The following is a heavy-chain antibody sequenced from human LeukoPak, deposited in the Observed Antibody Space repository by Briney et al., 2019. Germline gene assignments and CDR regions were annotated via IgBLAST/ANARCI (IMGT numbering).Heavy chain of an antibody. D-gene: IGHD3-3*01. CDR3: ARDGHPYDFWSDDAFDI. V-gene: IGHV4-59*12. CDR1: GGSIGTYY. Sequence: SETLSLTCTVSGGSIGTYYWSWIRQPPGKGLEWIGYISYSGSTTYNPSLKSRVTISVDRSKNQFSLKLSSVTAADTAVYYCARDGHPYDFWSDDAFDIWGQGTMVTVSS. J-gene: IGHJ3*02. CDR2: ISYSGST.